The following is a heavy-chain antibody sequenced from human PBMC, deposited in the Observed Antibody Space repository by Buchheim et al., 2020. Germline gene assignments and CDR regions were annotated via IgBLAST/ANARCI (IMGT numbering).Heavy chain of an antibody. D-gene: IGHD1-26*01. J-gene: IGHJ4*02. Sequence: EVQLVESGGALVQPGGSLRLSCVGSAGFSITGNWMHWVRQAPGKGLEWVSVIYSGGSTYYADSVKGRFTISRDNSKNTLYLQMNSLRAEDTAVYYCARGNGSQDYWGQGTL. CDR1: AGFSITGNW. CDR3: ARGNGSQDY. CDR2: IYSGGST. V-gene: IGHV3-66*01.